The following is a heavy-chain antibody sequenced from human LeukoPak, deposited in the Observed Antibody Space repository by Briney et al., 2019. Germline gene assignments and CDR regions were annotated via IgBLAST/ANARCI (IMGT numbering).Heavy chain of an antibody. Sequence: SETLSLTCTVSGGSISSSSYYWGWIRQPPGKGPEWIGSIYYSGSTYYNPSLKSRVTISVDTSKNQFSLKLSSVTAADTAVYYCARQTGVWFGELFINWFDPWGQGTLVTVSS. CDR3: ARQTGVWFGELFINWFDP. V-gene: IGHV4-39*01. J-gene: IGHJ5*02. CDR1: GGSISSSSYY. CDR2: IYYSGST. D-gene: IGHD3-10*01.